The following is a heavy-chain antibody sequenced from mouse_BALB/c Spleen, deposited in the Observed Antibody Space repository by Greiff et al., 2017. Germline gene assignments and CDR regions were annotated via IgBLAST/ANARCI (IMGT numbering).Heavy chain of an antibody. V-gene: IGHV1S81*02. CDR2: INPSNGGT. Sequence: QVQLQQSGAELVKPGASVKLSCKASGYTFTSYYMYWVKQRPGQGLAWIGEINPSNGGTNFNEKFKSKATLTVDKSSSTAYMQLSSLTSEDSAVYYCTRGGPFYFDYWGQGTTLTVSS. J-gene: IGHJ2*01. CDR1: GYTFTSYY. CDR3: TRGGPFYFDY.